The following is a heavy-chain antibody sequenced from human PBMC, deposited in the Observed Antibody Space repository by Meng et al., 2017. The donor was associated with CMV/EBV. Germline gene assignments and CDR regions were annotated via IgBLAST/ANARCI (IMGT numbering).Heavy chain of an antibody. CDR2: ISSSSSYI. Sequence: GESLKISCAASGFTFSSYGMHWVRQAPGKGLEWVSSISSSSSYIYYADSVKGRFTISRDNAKNSLYLQMNSLRAEDTAVYYCARDDRSGSYYDYYYYGMDVWGQGTTVTVSS. D-gene: IGHD1-26*01. CDR3: ARDDRSGSYYDYYYYGMDV. V-gene: IGHV3-21*01. J-gene: IGHJ6*02. CDR1: GFTFSSYG.